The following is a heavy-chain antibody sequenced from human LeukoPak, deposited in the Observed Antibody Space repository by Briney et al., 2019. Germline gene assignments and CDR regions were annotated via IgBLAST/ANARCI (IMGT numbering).Heavy chain of an antibody. V-gene: IGHV4-4*07. J-gene: IGHJ4*02. D-gene: IGHD6-13*01. CDR3: ARGLKEGSSWTFDY. Sequence: SETLSLTCTVSGGSISSYYWSWIRQPAGKGLEWIGRIYTSGSTNYNPSLKSRVTMSVDTSKNQFSLKLSSVTAADTAVYYCARGLKEGSSWTFDYWGQGTLVTVSS. CDR1: GGSISSYY. CDR2: IYTSGST.